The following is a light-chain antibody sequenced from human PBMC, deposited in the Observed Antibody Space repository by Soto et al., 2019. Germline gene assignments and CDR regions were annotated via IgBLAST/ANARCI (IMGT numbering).Light chain of an antibody. CDR3: QSYDSSLRV. Sequence: QSVLTQPPSVSGAPGQRVTISCTGSSSNIGAGYDVHWYQQLPGTAPKLLIYGNSNRPSGVPDRFSDSKSGTSASLAITGLQAEDEADYYCQSYDSSLRVFGTGTKLTVL. CDR1: SSNIGAGYD. CDR2: GNS. J-gene: IGLJ1*01. V-gene: IGLV1-40*01.